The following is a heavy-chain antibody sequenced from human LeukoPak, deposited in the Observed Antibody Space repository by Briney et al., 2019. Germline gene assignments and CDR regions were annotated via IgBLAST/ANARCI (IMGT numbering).Heavy chain of an antibody. CDR3: AKGGGGSSWYYFDY. D-gene: IGHD6-13*01. V-gene: IGHV3-53*01. J-gene: IGHJ4*02. CDR2: IYSGGTT. Sequence: GGSLRLSCAASGFTVSSNYMSWVRQAPGKGLEWVSVIYSGGTTYYADSVKGRFTISRDKSKNTLYLQMNSLRAEDTAVYYCAKGGGGSSWYYFDYWGQGTLVTVSS. CDR1: GFTVSSNY.